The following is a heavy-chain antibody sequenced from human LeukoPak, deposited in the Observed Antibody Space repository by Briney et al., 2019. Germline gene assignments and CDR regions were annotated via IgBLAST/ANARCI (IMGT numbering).Heavy chain of an antibody. CDR1: GFTFDDYA. CDR2: ISWNSGSI. V-gene: IGHV3-9*03. J-gene: IGHJ4*02. Sequence: QSGGSLRLPCAASGFTFDDYAMHWVRQAPGKGLEWVSGISWNSGSIGYADSVKGRFTISRDNAKNSLYLQMNSLRAEDMALYYCAKDVNYDSSGSFDHWGQGTLVTVSS. D-gene: IGHD3-22*01. CDR3: AKDVNYDSSGSFDH.